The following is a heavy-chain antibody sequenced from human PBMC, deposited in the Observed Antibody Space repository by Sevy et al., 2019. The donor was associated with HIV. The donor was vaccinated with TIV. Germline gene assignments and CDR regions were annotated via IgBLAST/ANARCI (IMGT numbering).Heavy chain of an antibody. V-gene: IGHV3-23*01. Sequence: VGSLRLSCAASGFSFSSYAMSWVRQTPGKGLEWVSAISGSGGSTYYADSVKGRFTISRDNSKNTLYLQMNSLRAEDTAVYYCAKGGFTMVRGVFDYWGQGTLVTVSS. D-gene: IGHD3-10*01. CDR2: ISGSGGST. CDR1: GFSFSSYA. J-gene: IGHJ4*02. CDR3: AKGGFTMVRGVFDY.